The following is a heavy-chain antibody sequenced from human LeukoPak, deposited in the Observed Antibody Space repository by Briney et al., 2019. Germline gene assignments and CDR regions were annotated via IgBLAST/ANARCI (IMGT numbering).Heavy chain of an antibody. J-gene: IGHJ4*02. V-gene: IGHV4-59*01. CDR2: IYYSGNT. D-gene: IGHD4/OR15-4a*01. Sequence: SETLSLTCTVSGGSISSYYWSWIRQPPGKGLEWIGYIYYSGNTKYNSSLKSRVTISVDTSKNQFSLKLSSVTAADTAVYYCARGGPTIIDYWGQGTLVTVSS. CDR3: ARGGPTIIDY. CDR1: GGSISSYY.